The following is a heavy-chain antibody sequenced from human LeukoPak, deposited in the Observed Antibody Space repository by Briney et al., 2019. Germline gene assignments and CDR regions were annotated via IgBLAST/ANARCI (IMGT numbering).Heavy chain of an antibody. CDR1: GYTLTELS. Sequence: ASVKVSCKVSGYTLTELSMHWVRQAPGKGLEWMGGFDPEDGETIYAQKLQGRVTMTEDTSTDTAYMELSSLRSEDTAVYYCATVGTYGSGSYPVLYYFDYWGQGTLVTVSS. CDR3: ATVGTYGSGSYPVLYYFDY. J-gene: IGHJ4*02. D-gene: IGHD3-10*01. CDR2: FDPEDGET. V-gene: IGHV1-24*01.